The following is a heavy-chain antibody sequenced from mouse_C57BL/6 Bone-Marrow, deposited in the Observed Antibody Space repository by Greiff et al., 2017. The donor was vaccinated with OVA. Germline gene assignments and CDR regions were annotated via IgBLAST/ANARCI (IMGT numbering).Heavy chain of an antibody. D-gene: IGHD2-3*01. Sequence: QVQLQQPGAELVMPGASVKLSCKASGYTFTSYWMHWVKQRPGQGLEWIGEIDPSDSYTNYNQKFKGKSTLTVDKSSSTAYMQLSSLTSEDSAVYYCARQNYDGYYGYWGQGTTLTVSS. J-gene: IGHJ2*01. CDR3: ARQNYDGYYGY. CDR2: IDPSDSYT. CDR1: GYTFTSYW. V-gene: IGHV1-69*01.